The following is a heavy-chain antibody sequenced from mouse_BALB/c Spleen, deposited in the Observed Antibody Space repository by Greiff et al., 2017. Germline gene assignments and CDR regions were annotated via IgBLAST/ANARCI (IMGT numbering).Heavy chain of an antibody. Sequence: VQLVESGPGLVQPSQSLSITCTVSGFSLTSYGVHWVRQSPGKGLEWLGVIWSGGSTDYNAAFISRLSISKDNSKSQVFFKMNSLQADDTAIYYCARNLGDYDGYWYFDVWGAGTTVTVSS. CDR1: GFSLTSYG. CDR2: IWSGGST. J-gene: IGHJ1*01. CDR3: ARNLGDYDGYWYFDV. D-gene: IGHD2-4*01. V-gene: IGHV2-4-1*01.